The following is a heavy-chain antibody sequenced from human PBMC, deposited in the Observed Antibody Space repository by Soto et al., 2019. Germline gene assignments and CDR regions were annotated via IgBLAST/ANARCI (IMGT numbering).Heavy chain of an antibody. D-gene: IGHD2-15*01. CDR2: IGAADDP. J-gene: IGHJ6*02. CDR1: GFTFSAYD. CDR3: ARAYSGRLPSRADYYFAMDV. Sequence: PGGSLRLSCAASGFTFSAYDMHWVRQTTGKGLEWVSAIGAADDPYYLGSVKGRFTISRENAKNSLYLQMNSLRAEDTAVYYCARAYSGRLPSRADYYFAMDVWGQGTTVTVSS. V-gene: IGHV3-13*05.